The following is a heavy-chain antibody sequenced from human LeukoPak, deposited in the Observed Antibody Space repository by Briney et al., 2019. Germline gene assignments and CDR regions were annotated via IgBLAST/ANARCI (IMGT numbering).Heavy chain of an antibody. CDR1: GFTFSSYG. D-gene: IGHD6-13*01. Sequence: PGGSLRLSCAASGFTFSSYGMHWVRQAPGKGLEWVAFIRYDGSNKYYADSVKGRFTISRDNSKNTLYLQMNSLRAEDTAVYYCAKDKVGIAAAGTVDYWGQGTLVTVSP. J-gene: IGHJ4*02. CDR2: IRYDGSNK. CDR3: AKDKVGIAAAGTVDY. V-gene: IGHV3-30*02.